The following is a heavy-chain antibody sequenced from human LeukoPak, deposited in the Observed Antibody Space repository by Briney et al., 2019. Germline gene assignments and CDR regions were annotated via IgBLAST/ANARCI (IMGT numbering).Heavy chain of an antibody. J-gene: IGHJ3*02. CDR1: GFTFSDYY. CDR2: ISSSGSTI. CDR3: ARQISRRAYYYDSSGYGTDAFDI. D-gene: IGHD3-22*01. Sequence: PGGSLRLSCAASGFTFSDYYMSWIRQAPGKGLEWVSYISSSGSTIYYADSVKGRFTISRDNAKNSLSLPMHSLRAEATAVYYCARQISRRAYYYDSSGYGTDAFDIWGQGTMVTVSS. V-gene: IGHV3-11*01.